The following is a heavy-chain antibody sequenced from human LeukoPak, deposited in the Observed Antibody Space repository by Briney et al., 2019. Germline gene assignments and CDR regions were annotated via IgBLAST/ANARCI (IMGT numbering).Heavy chain of an antibody. CDR2: INHSGSA. CDR3: AREAPGGSGWTYFDY. J-gene: IGHJ4*02. CDR1: GGSFSGYY. Sequence: SETLSLTCAVYGGSFSGYYWSWIRQPPGKGLEWIGEINHSGSANYHPSLKSRVTISLDTSKNHVSLRLTSVTAEDTAVYYCAREAPGGSGWTYFDYWGRGSLVTVSS. D-gene: IGHD6-19*01. V-gene: IGHV4-34*01.